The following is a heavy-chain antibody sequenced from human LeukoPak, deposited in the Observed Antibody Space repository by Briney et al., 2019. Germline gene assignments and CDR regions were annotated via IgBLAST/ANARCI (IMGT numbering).Heavy chain of an antibody. J-gene: IGHJ4*02. CDR3: ARAGYDLLTLAPDPANDY. D-gene: IGHD3-9*01. CDR1: GYTFTSYG. CDR2: IIAYNGNT. V-gene: IGHV1-18*01. Sequence: ASVKVSCKASGYTFTSYGFNWVRQAPGQGLEWMGWIIAYNGNTSYAQKLQGRVTMTTDTSTSTAYMELRSLRSDDTAVYYCARAGYDLLTLAPDPANDYWGQGTLVTVSS.